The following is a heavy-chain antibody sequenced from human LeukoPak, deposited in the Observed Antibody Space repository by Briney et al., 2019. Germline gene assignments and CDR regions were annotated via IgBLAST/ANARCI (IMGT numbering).Heavy chain of an antibody. Sequence: PAGSLTLSCAASGFTFDDYGVSWVRQAQGKGLEWVSGINWNGGSTGYADSVKGRFTISRDNAKNSLYLQMNSLRAEDTALYYCARGTLKAAATDFDYWGQGTLVTVSS. J-gene: IGHJ4*02. D-gene: IGHD6-13*01. CDR3: ARGTLKAAATDFDY. V-gene: IGHV3-20*04. CDR1: GFTFDDYG. CDR2: INWNGGST.